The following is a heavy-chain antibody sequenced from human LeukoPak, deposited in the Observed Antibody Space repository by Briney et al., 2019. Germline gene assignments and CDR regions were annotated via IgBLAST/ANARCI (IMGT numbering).Heavy chain of an antibody. CDR1: GFTFSSYS. D-gene: IGHD1-26*01. CDR2: ISSSSSYI. V-gene: IGHV3-21*01. CDR3: ARGRGVGATARDY. Sequence: GGSLRLSCAASGFTFSSYSMNWVRQAPGKGLEWVSSISSSSSYINYAGSVKGRFTISRDNAKNSLYLQMNSPRAEDTAVYYCARGRGVGATARDYWGQGTLVTVSS. J-gene: IGHJ4*02.